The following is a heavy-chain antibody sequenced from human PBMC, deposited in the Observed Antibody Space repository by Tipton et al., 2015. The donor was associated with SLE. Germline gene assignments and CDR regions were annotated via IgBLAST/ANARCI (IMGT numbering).Heavy chain of an antibody. V-gene: IGHV4-59*12. CDR2: IYYSGST. Sequence: TLSLTCTVSGGSISSYYWSWIRQPPGKELEWIGYIYYSGSTNYNPSLKSRVTISVDTSKNQFSLKLSSVTAADTAVYYCARAPFSDYGDSPDYYYYIEVWGKGTTVTVPS. CDR1: GGSISSYY. J-gene: IGHJ6*03. D-gene: IGHD4-17*01. CDR3: ARAPFSDYGDSPDYYYYIEV.